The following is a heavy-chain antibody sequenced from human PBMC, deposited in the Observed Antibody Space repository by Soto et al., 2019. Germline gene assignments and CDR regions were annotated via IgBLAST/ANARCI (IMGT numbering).Heavy chain of an antibody. V-gene: IGHV4-30-4*01. CDR1: GGSISSGDYY. J-gene: IGHJ4*02. CDR2: IYYSGST. D-gene: IGHD1-26*01. Sequence: SETLSLTCTVSGGSISSGDYYWSWIRQPPGKGLEWIGYIYYSGSTYYNPSLKSRVTISVDTSKNQFSLKLSSVTAADTAVYYCARGTGGELPIDYWGQGTLVTVSS. CDR3: ARGTGGELPIDY.